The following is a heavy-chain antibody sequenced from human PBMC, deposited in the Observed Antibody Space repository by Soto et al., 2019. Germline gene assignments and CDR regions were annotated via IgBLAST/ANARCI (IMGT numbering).Heavy chain of an antibody. CDR1: GFSLSTSGVG. Sequence: QITLKESGPPLVKPTQTLTLTCTFSGFSLSTSGVGVGWIRQPPGKALEWLALIYWDDDKRYSPSLKSRLTITKDTSKNQVVLTMTNMDPVDTATYYCAHRPGHMITFGGAYFDYWGQGTLVTVSS. V-gene: IGHV2-5*02. D-gene: IGHD3-16*01. CDR2: IYWDDDK. J-gene: IGHJ4*02. CDR3: AHRPGHMITFGGAYFDY.